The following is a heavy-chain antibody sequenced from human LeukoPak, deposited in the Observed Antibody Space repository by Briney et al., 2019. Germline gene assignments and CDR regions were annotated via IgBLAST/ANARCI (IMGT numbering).Heavy chain of an antibody. CDR2: IKPDGSAK. V-gene: IGHV3-7*01. CDR3: GRDLSYFDY. J-gene: IGHJ4*02. D-gene: IGHD5/OR15-5a*01. Sequence: GGSLRLSCAASGFTFSGYWMSWVRQAPGKGLEWVANIKPDGSAKYYRDSVEGRFTISRDNAEKSLYLQMNTPRAEDTAVYYCGRDLSYFDYWGQGALVTVSS. CDR1: GFTFSGYW.